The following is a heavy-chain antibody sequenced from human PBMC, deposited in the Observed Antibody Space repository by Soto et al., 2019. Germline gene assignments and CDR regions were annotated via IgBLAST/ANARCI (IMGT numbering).Heavy chain of an antibody. D-gene: IGHD6-13*01. J-gene: IGHJ4*02. CDR2: VIPIFDIT. CDR3: ARDRDNSNWPNFDF. Sequence: QVQLVQSGSEVKKPGSSVKVSCKASGDTFSIYTISWVRQAPGQGLEWMGRVIPIFDITSYTQRFQGRVTIAAYKPXTTVYMELSSLRSEDTAVYYCARDRDNSNWPNFDFWGQGTLVTVSS. V-gene: IGHV1-69*02. CDR1: GDTFSIYT.